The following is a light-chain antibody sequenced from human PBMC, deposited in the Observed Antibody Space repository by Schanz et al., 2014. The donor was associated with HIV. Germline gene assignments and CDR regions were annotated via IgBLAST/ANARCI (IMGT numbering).Light chain of an antibody. CDR2: QTS. J-gene: IGKJ2*01. CDR3: QQYKSHSPFT. V-gene: IGKV1-5*03. CDR1: QTIGRL. Sequence: IQMTQSPSTVSTSVGDRVTITCRASQTIGRLLAWYQQKPGQAPKLLIYQTSYLESGVPSRFSGTESGTEFTLTIASLQPDDFATYYCQQYKSHSPFTFGQGTKVEIK.